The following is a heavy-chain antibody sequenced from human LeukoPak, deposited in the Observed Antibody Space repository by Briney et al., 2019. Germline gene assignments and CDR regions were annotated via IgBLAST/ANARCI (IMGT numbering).Heavy chain of an antibody. CDR3: ARVVGRGLSATRKIDC. CDR2: INESGST. Sequence: SETLSLTCAVYDGSLTNYNWTWIRQPPGKGLEWIGEINESGSTNYNPSLKSRVTMSLDTSKNQFSLKLSSVTAADTAVYYCARVVGRGLSATRKIDCWGQGTLVTVSS. CDR1: DGSLTNYN. V-gene: IGHV4-34*01. D-gene: IGHD2-15*01. J-gene: IGHJ4*02.